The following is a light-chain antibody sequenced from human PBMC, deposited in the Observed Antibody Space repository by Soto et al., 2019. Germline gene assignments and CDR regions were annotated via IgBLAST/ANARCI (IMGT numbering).Light chain of an antibody. CDR2: DVS. V-gene: IGKV1-5*01. J-gene: IGKJ1*01. Sequence: ASFKNKVTITCRASQSISTWLAWYQQKPGKAPKLLIYDVSTLESGVPSRFSGSGSETEFTLTISYLQGDGIPAYSCFQSMSYSGFVQGTKVDIK. CDR3: FQSMSYSG. CDR1: QSISTW.